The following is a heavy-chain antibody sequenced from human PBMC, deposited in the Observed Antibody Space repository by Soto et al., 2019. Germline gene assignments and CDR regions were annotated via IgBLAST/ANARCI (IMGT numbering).Heavy chain of an antibody. CDR1: GFSFSDAW. J-gene: IGHJ4*02. V-gene: IGHV3-15*01. Sequence: EVQLVESGGGLVKPGGSLRLSCATSGFSFSDAWMSWVRQAPGKGLEWVGRKKSRSDGGTTDYAASVTGRFTISRDDSKNTLYLQMNSLKTDDTAVYYCATDLLEGVLGAYYWGQGTLVTVSS. D-gene: IGHD2-8*01. CDR2: KKSRSDGGTT. CDR3: ATDLLEGVLGAYY.